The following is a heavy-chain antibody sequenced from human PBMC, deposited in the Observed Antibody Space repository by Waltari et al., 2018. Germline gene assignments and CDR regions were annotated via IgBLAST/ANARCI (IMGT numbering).Heavy chain of an antibody. CDR3: ARGAAVVVPLGWFDP. D-gene: IGHD2-2*01. J-gene: IGHJ5*02. Sequence: QVQLVQSGAEVKKPGASVKVSCKASGYTFTGYYMHWVRPAPGQGLEWMGWINPNSGGTNYAQKFQGRVTMTRDTSISTAYMELSRLRSDDTAVYYCARGAAVVVPLGWFDPWGQGTLVTVSS. CDR2: INPNSGGT. V-gene: IGHV1-2*02. CDR1: GYTFTGYY.